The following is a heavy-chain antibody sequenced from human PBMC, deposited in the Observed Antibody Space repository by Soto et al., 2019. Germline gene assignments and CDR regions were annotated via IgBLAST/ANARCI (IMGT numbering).Heavy chain of an antibody. D-gene: IGHD2-15*01. CDR3: AREGSYKNYYYYGMDV. J-gene: IGHJ6*02. Sequence: SETLSLTCTVSGGSISSYYWSWIRQPPGKGLEWIGYIYYSGSTKYNPSLKSRVTISVDTSKNQFSLNLSSVTAADTAVYYCAREGSYKNYYYYGMDVWGQGTTVTSP. CDR2: IYYSGST. V-gene: IGHV4-59*01. CDR1: GGSISSYY.